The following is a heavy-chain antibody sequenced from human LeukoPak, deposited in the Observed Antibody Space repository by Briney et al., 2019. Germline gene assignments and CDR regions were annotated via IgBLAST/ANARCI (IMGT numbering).Heavy chain of an antibody. D-gene: IGHD5-24*01. CDR1: GYTFTSYG. J-gene: IGHJ4*02. CDR3: ARGHVEMATPSSEYFDY. V-gene: IGHV1-69*06. CDR2: IIPIFGTA. Sequence: GASVKVSCKASGYTFTSYGISWVRQAPGQGLEWMGGIIPIFGTANYAQKFQGRVTITADKSTSTAYMELSSLRSEDTAVYYCARGHVEMATPSSEYFDYWGQGTLVTVSS.